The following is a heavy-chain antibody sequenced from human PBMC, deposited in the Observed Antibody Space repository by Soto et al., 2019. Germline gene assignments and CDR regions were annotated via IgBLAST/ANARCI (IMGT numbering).Heavy chain of an antibody. D-gene: IGHD5-12*01. CDR3: ARDSPIGSTFSGYDAIDY. V-gene: IGHV1-69*08. J-gene: IGHJ4*02. CDR2: IIPLLDIT. CDR1: GGAFTNDI. Sequence: QVQLVQSGAEVKKPGSSVKVSCKASGGAFTNDIITWVRQAPGQGLEWMGRIIPLLDITNYAQKFQGRVTITAXXSXSTAYMELNSLISEDTAVYYCARDSPIGSTFSGYDAIDYWGQGTLVTVSS.